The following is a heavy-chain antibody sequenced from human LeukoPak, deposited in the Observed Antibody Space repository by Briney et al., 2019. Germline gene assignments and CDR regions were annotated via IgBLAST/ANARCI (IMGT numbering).Heavy chain of an antibody. J-gene: IGHJ6*02. CDR2: IGTSSTTI. V-gene: IGHV3-48*04. CDR1: GFTFSSYT. CDR3: ARVDYYGSGSYYFLVPYYGMDV. D-gene: IGHD3-10*01. Sequence: PGGSLRLSCAASGFTFSSYTMNWVRQPPGKGLEWVSNIGTSSTTIYYADSVKGRFTISRDNAKNSLYLQMNSLRAEDTAVYYCARVDYYGSGSYYFLVPYYGMDVWGQGTTVTVSS.